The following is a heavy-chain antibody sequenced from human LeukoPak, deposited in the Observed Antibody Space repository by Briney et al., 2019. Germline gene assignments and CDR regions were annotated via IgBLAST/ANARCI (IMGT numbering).Heavy chain of an antibody. CDR3: ARGPRVLSGRVGGCAFDI. J-gene: IGHJ3*02. D-gene: IGHD1-26*01. Sequence: PSETLSLTCSVSGDSITYFYLSWIRQAAGKGLEGIWRISSSGSTYYNAALKRRVTMSVDTSKHQLSLQVISVTAADTAVYYCARGPRVLSGRVGGCAFDIWGQGTMVTVSS. CDR1: GDSITYFY. CDR2: ISSSGST. V-gene: IGHV4-4*07.